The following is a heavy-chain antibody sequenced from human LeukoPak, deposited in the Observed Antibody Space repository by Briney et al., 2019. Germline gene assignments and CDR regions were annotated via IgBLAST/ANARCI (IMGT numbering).Heavy chain of an antibody. CDR3: ARGSYGYWYFDL. Sequence: SXSSGDYYWSWIRQPPGKGLEWIGYIYYSENTYYNPSLKSRVTISEDTSKNQFSLRLNSVTAADTAVYYCARGSYGYWYFDLWGRGTXV. CDR2: IYYSENT. J-gene: IGHJ2*01. V-gene: IGHV4-30-4*01. D-gene: IGHD4-17*01. CDR1: SXSSGDYY.